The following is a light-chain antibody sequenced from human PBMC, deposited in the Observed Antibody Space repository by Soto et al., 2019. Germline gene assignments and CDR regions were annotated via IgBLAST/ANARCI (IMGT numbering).Light chain of an antibody. CDR2: GAS. CDR1: QSVSSD. V-gene: IGKV3-15*01. Sequence: EIVVTQSPATLSVSPWERATLSCRASQSVSSDLAWYQQKPGQAPRLLIYGASTRATGIPARFSGSGAGKEGNLTSISLQSEDFAVYSCQKYNNWPLTFGQGTRLEIK. CDR3: QKYNNWPLT. J-gene: IGKJ5*01.